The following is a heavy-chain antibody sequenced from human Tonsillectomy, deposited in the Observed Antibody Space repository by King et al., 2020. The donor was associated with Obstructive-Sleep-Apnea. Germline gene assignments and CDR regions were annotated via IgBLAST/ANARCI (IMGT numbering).Heavy chain of an antibody. V-gene: IGHV3-23*04. CDR3: AKLGRPVLRFLEWLSLYFDY. CDR1: GFTFSSYA. D-gene: IGHD3-3*01. Sequence: VQLVESGGGLVQPGGSLRLSCAASGFTFSSYAMSWVRQAPGKGLEWVSAISGSGGSTYYADSVKGRFTISRDNSKNTLYLQMSSLRAEDTAVYYCAKLGRPVLRFLEWLSLYFDYWGQGTLVTVSS. J-gene: IGHJ4*02. CDR2: ISGSGGST.